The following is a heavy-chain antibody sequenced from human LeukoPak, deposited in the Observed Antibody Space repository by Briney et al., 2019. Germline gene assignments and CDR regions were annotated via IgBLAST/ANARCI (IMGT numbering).Heavy chain of an antibody. V-gene: IGHV1-2*02. CDR3: ARDLNPDYGDYFDV. D-gene: IGHD4-17*01. J-gene: IGHJ6*02. Sequence: ASVKVSCKASGYTFTGYYMHWVRQAPGQGLEWMGWINPNSGGTNYAQRFQGRVTMTRDTSISTAYMELSRLRSDDTAVYYCARDLNPDYGDYFDVWGQGTTVTVSS. CDR2: INPNSGGT. CDR1: GYTFTGYY.